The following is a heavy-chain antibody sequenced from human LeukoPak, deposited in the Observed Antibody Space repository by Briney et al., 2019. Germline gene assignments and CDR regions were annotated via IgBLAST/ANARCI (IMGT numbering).Heavy chain of an antibody. CDR3: AKDNGRDLYYFDY. CDR1: GFTFSSYA. Sequence: PGGSLRLSCAASGFTFSSYAMSWVRQAPGKGLEWVSAISGSGGSTYYADSVKGRFTISRDNSKNTLYLQMNSLRAEDTAVYCCAKDNGRDLYYFDYWGQGTLVTVSS. J-gene: IGHJ4*02. V-gene: IGHV3-23*01. CDR2: ISGSGGST. D-gene: IGHD5-24*01.